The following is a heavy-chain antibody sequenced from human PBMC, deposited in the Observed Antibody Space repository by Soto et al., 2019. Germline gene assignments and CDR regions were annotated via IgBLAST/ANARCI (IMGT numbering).Heavy chain of an antibody. V-gene: IGHV1-46*01. J-gene: IGHJ6*02. CDR1: GYTFTSYY. D-gene: IGHD3-3*01. CDR2: INPSGGST. Sequence: ALVKVSCKASGYTFTSYYMHWVRQAPGQGLEWMGIINPSGGSTSYAQKFQGRVTMTRDTSTSTVYMELSSLRSEDTAVYYCARDMLDFWSGYYSYGMDVWGQGTTVTVSS. CDR3: ARDMLDFWSGYYSYGMDV.